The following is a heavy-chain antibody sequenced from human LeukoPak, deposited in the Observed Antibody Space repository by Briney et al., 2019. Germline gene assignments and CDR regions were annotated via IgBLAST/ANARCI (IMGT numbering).Heavy chain of an antibody. J-gene: IGHJ4*02. Sequence: SVKVSCKASGGTFSSYAISWVRQAPGQGLEWMGRIIPILGIANYAQKSQGRVTITADKSTSTAYMVLSSLRSEDTAVYYCARAEDYYDSSGYQYFDYWGQGTLVTVSS. CDR2: IIPILGIA. D-gene: IGHD3-22*01. CDR3: ARAEDYYDSSGYQYFDY. CDR1: GGTFSSYA. V-gene: IGHV1-69*04.